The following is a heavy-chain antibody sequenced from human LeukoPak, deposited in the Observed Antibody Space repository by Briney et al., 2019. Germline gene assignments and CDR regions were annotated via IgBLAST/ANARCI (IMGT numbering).Heavy chain of an antibody. V-gene: IGHV3-33*01. J-gene: IGHJ4*02. D-gene: IGHD6-13*01. CDR2: IWYDGSNK. CDR3: ARIILPTSPTRWYERDRRPRQIDY. Sequence: GGSLRLSCAASGFTFSSYGMHWVRQAPGKGLEWVAVIWYDGSNKYYADSVKGRFTISRDNSKNTLYLQMNSLRAEDTAVYYCARIILPTSPTRWYERDRRPRQIDYWGQGTLVTVSS. CDR1: GFTFSSYG.